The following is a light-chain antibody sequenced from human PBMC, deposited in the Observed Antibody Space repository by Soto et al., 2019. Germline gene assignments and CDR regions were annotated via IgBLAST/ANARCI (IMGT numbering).Light chain of an antibody. V-gene: IGKV4-1*01. CDR3: QQYYSTPPA. CDR1: QSVLYSSNNKNY. J-gene: IGKJ1*01. Sequence: DTVMTQSPDSLAVSLGERATINCKSSQSVLYSSNNKNYLAWYQQKPGQPPKLLIYWASTRESGVPDRFSSSGSGTDFTLTISSRQAEDVAVYYCQQYYSTPPAFGQGTKVEMK. CDR2: WAS.